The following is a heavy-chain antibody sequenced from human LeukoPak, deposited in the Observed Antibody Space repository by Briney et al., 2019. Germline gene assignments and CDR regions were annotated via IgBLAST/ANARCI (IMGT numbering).Heavy chain of an antibody. V-gene: IGHV3-23*01. D-gene: IGHD3-22*01. J-gene: IGHJ4*02. Sequence: GGSLRLSCATSGFTFSINAMSWVRQAPGKGLEWVSVISDGGDTTYYADSVKGRFTISSDISNNTLYLQMNSLRAENTAIYYCAKVGIVVGGDYYDYWGQGTLVTVSS. CDR3: AKVGIVVGGDYYDY. CDR2: ISDGGDTT. CDR1: GFTFSINA.